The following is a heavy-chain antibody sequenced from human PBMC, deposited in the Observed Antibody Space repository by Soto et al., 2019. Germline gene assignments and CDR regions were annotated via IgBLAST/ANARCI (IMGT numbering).Heavy chain of an antibody. CDR2: ISVSAYTT. V-gene: IGHV3-23*01. Sequence: EVQLLESGGGLVQPGGSLRLSCAASGFSFSSFAMSWVRQAPGKGLEWVSVISVSAYTTYYADSVKGRFTISRDNSKNTLYLQMTSLRAEDTAVYYCAKDFSRIYGDPDYWGQGTLVTVSS. J-gene: IGHJ4*02. CDR1: GFSFSSFA. D-gene: IGHD4-17*01. CDR3: AKDFSRIYGDPDY.